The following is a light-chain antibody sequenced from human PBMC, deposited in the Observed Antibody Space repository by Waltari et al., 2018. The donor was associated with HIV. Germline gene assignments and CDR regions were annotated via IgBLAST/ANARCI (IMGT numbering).Light chain of an antibody. J-gene: IGLJ2*01. CDR1: TSNIGNNY. Sequence: QSVLTQPPSVSAAPGQKGTITCYGGTSNIGNNYVSWYQQLPGTAPKFPVYETDQRRSGIPARFSGSKSGPSATLDITGLQAGDEADYYCGAWDSSLNYVVFGGGTKVTVL. CDR3: GAWDSSLNYVV. V-gene: IGLV1-51*02. CDR2: ETD.